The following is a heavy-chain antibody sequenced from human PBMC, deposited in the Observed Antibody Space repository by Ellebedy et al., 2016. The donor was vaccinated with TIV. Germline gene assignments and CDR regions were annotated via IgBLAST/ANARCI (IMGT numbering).Heavy chain of an antibody. Sequence: MPSETLSLTCAVSGASISTNHWWSWVRQPPGRGLEWLGEIYHSGSTNYNPSLQSRVTITVDTSKNQFSLKLSSVTAADTAVFYCARQGWNSFRFNYYYYGMDVWGQGTTVTVSS. CDR1: GASISTNHW. J-gene: IGHJ6*02. CDR2: IYHSGST. CDR3: ARQGWNSFRFNYYYYGMDV. V-gene: IGHV4-4*02. D-gene: IGHD1-7*01.